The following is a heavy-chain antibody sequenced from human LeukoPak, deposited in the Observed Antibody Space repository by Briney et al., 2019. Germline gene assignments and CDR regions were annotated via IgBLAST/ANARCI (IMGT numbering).Heavy chain of an antibody. CDR2: IRYDGSNK. Sequence: GGSLRLSCAASGFTFSSYGMHWVRQAPGKGLEWVAFIRYDGSNKYYADSVKGRFTISRDNAKNALYLQMNSLRAEDTAVYYCARAGGGYGYFDYWGQGTLVTVSS. CDR3: ARAGGGYGYFDY. J-gene: IGHJ4*02. D-gene: IGHD3-22*01. CDR1: GFTFSSYG. V-gene: IGHV3-30*02.